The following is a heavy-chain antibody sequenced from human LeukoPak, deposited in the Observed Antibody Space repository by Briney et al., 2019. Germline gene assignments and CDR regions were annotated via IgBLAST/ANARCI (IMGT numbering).Heavy chain of an antibody. Sequence: SETLSHTCTVSGGSISSSSYYWGWIRQPPGKGLEWIGSIYYSGSTYYNPSLKSRVTISVDTSKNQFSLKLSSVTAADTAVYYCARGIDMVRGVKSWFDPWGQGTLVTVSS. CDR3: ARGIDMVRGVKSWFDP. J-gene: IGHJ5*02. D-gene: IGHD3-10*01. CDR1: GGSISSSSYY. CDR2: IYYSGST. V-gene: IGHV4-39*01.